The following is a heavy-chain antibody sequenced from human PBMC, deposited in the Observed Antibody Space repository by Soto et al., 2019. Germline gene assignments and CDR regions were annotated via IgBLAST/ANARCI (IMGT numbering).Heavy chain of an antibody. D-gene: IGHD2-15*01. CDR2: ISYDGSNK. Sequence: QVQLVESGGGVVQPGRSLRLSCAASGFTFSTYGMHWVRQAPGKGLEWVAVISYDGSNKYCADSVKGRFTISRDNSKNTLFLQMNSLTAEDTAVYYCAKELGRYCSGGGCYYFDYWGQRTLVTVSS. J-gene: IGHJ4*02. CDR1: GFTFSTYG. V-gene: IGHV3-30*18. CDR3: AKELGRYCSGGGCYYFDY.